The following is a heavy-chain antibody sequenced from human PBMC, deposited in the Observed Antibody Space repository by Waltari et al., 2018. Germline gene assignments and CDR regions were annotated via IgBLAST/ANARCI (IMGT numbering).Heavy chain of an antibody. D-gene: IGHD4-17*01. CDR2: IYYSGST. V-gene: IGHV4-30-4*08. J-gene: IGHJ6*02. CDR3: AREGYGDYEGYYYYGMDV. CDR1: GGSISSGDYY. Sequence: QVQLQESGPGLVKPSQTLSLTCTVSGGSISSGDYYWSWIRQPPGKGLEWIGYIYYSGSTYYNPSLKSRVTISVDTSKNQFSLKLSSMTAADTAVYYCAREGYGDYEGYYYYGMDVWGQGTTVTVSS.